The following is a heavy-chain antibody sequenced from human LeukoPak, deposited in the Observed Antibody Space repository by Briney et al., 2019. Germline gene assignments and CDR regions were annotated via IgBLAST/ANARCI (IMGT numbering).Heavy chain of an antibody. CDR3: ARDLERGYSYGYNAFDI. V-gene: IGHV1-18*01. CDR2: ITAGYGNT. D-gene: IGHD5-18*01. J-gene: IGHJ3*02. Sequence: ASVKVSCKASGYNFNSYGIGWVRQAPRQGLEWMGWITAGYGNTNYAQKVQGRVTMTTDTSTSTAYMELRSLRSDDTAVYFCARDLERGYSYGYNAFDIWGQGTMVTVSS. CDR1: GYNFNSYG.